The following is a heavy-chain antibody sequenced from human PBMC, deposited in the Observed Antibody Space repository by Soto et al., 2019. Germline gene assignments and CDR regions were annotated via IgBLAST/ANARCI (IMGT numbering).Heavy chain of an antibody. CDR2: IYYSGST. D-gene: IGHD3-3*01. CDR1: GGSISSYY. Sequence: PSETLSLTCTVSGGSISSYYWSWIRQPPGKGLEWIGYIYYSGSTNYNPSLKSRVTISVDTSKNQFSLKLSSVTAADTAVYYCARVKIFGVVRVYYYMDVWGKGTTVTVSS. J-gene: IGHJ6*03. CDR3: ARVKIFGVVRVYYYMDV. V-gene: IGHV4-59*01.